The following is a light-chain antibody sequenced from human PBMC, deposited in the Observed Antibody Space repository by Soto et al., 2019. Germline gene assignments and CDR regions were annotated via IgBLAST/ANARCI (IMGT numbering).Light chain of an antibody. CDR1: QSVGGS. CDR2: HTS. J-gene: IGKJ1*01. CDR3: QQYGSSQT. Sequence: DILMTQSPATLALSPGGRGTLSCRASQSVGGSSAWYQQRPGQAPRLLVYHTSNRATGIPDRFSASGSGTDFTLTISRLEPEDFAVYYCQQYGSSQTFGQGTKVDIK. V-gene: IGKV3-20*01.